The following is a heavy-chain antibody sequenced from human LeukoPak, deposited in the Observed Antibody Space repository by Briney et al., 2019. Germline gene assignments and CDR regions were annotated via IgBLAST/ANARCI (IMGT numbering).Heavy chain of an antibody. Sequence: ASVKVSCKASGYTFTADYYIHWVRQAPGQGLEWVGWIHPSSGGTKFAQKFQGKVSMTRDTSISTAYMELTWVRSDDTAVYYCARDLTSGYPAGYFDYWGQGTLVTVSS. D-gene: IGHD5-12*01. CDR2: IHPSSGGT. J-gene: IGHJ4*02. CDR3: ARDLTSGYPAGYFDY. V-gene: IGHV1-2*02. CDR1: GYTFTADYY.